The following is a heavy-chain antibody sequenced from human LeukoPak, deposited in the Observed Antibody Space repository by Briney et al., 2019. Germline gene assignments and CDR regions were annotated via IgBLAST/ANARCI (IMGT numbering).Heavy chain of an antibody. D-gene: IGHD3-10*01. Sequence: GASVKVSCKASGYTFTSYYMHWVRQAPGQGLEWMGRINPNSGGTNYAQKFQGRVTMTRDTSISTAYMELSRLRSDDTAVYYCARENGSSGRGFDYWGQGTLVTVSS. CDR1: GYTFTSYY. CDR2: INPNSGGT. J-gene: IGHJ4*02. V-gene: IGHV1-2*06. CDR3: ARENGSSGRGFDY.